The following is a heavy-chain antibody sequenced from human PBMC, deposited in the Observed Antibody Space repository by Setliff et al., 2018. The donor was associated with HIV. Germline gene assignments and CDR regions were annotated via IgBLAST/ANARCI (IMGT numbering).Heavy chain of an antibody. CDR3: ARGGLVVAAIWDAFDL. V-gene: IGHV4-30-2*01. J-gene: IGHJ3*01. CDR2: FYQSGSA. Sequence: PSETLSLTCSVSGGSLSSNDYSWSWIRQAPGAGLEWIGYFYQSGSAYYNPSLRSRVTMSVDRSKNQFSLNLNSVTAADTAVYYCARGGLVVAAIWDAFDLWGQGTMVTVSS. D-gene: IGHD2-21*02. CDR1: GGSLSSNDYS.